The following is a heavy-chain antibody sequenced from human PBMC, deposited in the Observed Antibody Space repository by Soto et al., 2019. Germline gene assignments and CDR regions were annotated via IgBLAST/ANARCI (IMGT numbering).Heavy chain of an antibody. CDR2: ISGSGRST. CDR3: AKHTLFSDSWYEDY. V-gene: IGHV3-23*01. D-gene: IGHD6-13*01. J-gene: IGHJ4*02. CDR1: GFSFSSCA. Sequence: GGSLRLSCAASGFSFSSCAMSWVRQAPGKGLEWVSVISGSGRSTDYADSVKGRFTMSRDNSKNMVFLQMNSLSAEDTAVYYCAKHTLFSDSWYEDYWGQGXLVTVYS.